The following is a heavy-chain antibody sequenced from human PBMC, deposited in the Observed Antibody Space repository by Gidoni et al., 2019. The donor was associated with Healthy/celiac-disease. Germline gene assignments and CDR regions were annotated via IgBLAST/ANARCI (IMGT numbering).Heavy chain of an antibody. CDR3: ARSYGGKNWFDP. D-gene: IGHD4-17*01. Sequence: GWINPNSGGTNYAQKFQGRVTMTRDTSISTAYMELSRLRSDDTAVYYCARSYGGKNWFDPWGQGTLVTVSS. J-gene: IGHJ5*02. V-gene: IGHV1-2*02. CDR2: INPNSGGT.